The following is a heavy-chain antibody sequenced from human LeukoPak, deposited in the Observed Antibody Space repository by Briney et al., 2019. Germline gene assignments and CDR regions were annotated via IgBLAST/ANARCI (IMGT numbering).Heavy chain of an antibody. CDR2: IIPIFGTA. J-gene: IGHJ6*03. CDR1: RGTFSNYA. D-gene: IGHD5-18*01. Sequence: ASVKVSCKASRGTFSNYAISWVRQAPGQGLEWMGGIIPIFGTANYAQKLQGRVTITADESTSTVYMELSSLRSEDTAVYYCAKDRGYSYAKKSSEYYYMDVWGKGTTVTISS. V-gene: IGHV1-69*13. CDR3: AKDRGYSYAKKSSEYYYMDV.